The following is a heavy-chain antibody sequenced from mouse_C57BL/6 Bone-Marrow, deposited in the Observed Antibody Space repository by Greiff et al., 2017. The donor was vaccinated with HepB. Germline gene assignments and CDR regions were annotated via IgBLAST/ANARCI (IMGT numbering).Heavy chain of an antibody. CDR2: INPGSGGT. Sequence: QVQLQHSGAELVRPGTSVKVSCKASGYAFTNYLIEWVKQRPGQGLEWIGVINPGSGGTNYNEKFKGKATLTADKSSSTAYMQLSSLTSEDSAVYFCARRKGYGSSYWYFDVWGTGTTVTVSS. V-gene: IGHV1-54*01. D-gene: IGHD1-1*01. CDR1: GYAFTNYL. J-gene: IGHJ1*03. CDR3: ARRKGYGSSYWYFDV.